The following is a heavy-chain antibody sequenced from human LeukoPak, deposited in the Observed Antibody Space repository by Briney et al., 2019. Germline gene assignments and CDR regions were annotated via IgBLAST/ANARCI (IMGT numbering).Heavy chain of an antibody. J-gene: IGHJ4*02. V-gene: IGHV3-9*01. Sequence: GGSLRLSCAASGFTFDDYAMHWVRQAPGKGLEWVSGISWNSGSIDYADSVKGRFTISRDNAKNSLYLQMNGLRAEDTAVYYCVKGGGYYGSGSALDYWGQGTLVTVSS. CDR2: ISWNSGSI. CDR1: GFTFDDYA. CDR3: VKGGGYYGSGSALDY. D-gene: IGHD3-10*01.